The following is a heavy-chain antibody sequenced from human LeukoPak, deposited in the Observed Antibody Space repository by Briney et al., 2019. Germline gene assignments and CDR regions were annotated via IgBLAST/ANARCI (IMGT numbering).Heavy chain of an antibody. D-gene: IGHD4-17*01. Sequence: GGSLRLSCAASGFIVSSNYMTCVRQAPGKGLEWVSVIYSGGGTYYADSVKGRFTISRDNSKNTLYLQMNSLRAEDTAVYYCAKRKPTMTTVTTFGAFDIWGQGTMVTVSS. CDR3: AKRKPTMTTVTTFGAFDI. CDR1: GFIVSSNY. J-gene: IGHJ3*02. CDR2: IYSGGGT. V-gene: IGHV3-53*01.